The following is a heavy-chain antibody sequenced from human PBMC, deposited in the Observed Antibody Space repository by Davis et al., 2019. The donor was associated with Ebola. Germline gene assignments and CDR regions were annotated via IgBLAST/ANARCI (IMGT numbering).Heavy chain of an antibody. CDR2: ISGSGGST. Sequence: GESLKISCAASGFTFSSYAMSWVRQAPGKGLEWVSAISGSGGSTYYADSVKGRFTISRDNSKNTLYLQMNSLRAEDTAVYYCARHVRFLEWLFLTNWFDPWGQGTLVTVSS. V-gene: IGHV3-23*01. J-gene: IGHJ5*02. CDR3: ARHVRFLEWLFLTNWFDP. D-gene: IGHD3-3*01. CDR1: GFTFSSYA.